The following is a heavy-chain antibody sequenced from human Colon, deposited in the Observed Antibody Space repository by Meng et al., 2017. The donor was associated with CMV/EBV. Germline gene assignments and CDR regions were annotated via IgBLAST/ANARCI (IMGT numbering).Heavy chain of an antibody. Sequence: SETLSLTCTVSGGSISSYYWSWIRQSPVRGLEWFGYLSNSGSTNYNPSLKSRVTISVDTSKNQFSLKLSSVTAADTAVYYCARVDSGRQGIDYWGQGTLVTVSS. V-gene: IGHV4-59*08. CDR3: ARVDSGRQGIDY. J-gene: IGHJ4*02. D-gene: IGHD6-19*01. CDR2: LSNSGST. CDR1: GGSISSYY.